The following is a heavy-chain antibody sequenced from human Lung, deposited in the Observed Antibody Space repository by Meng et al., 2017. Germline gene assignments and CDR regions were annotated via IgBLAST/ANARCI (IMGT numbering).Heavy chain of an antibody. D-gene: IGHD4-11*01. CDR1: GGSFSDYY. CDR2: INHSGST. Sequence: QGELAHWRAGLLKPSATLLLICCGSGGSFSDYYWSWIRHPPVKGLEWIWEINHSGSTNYNPSLESRATLSVDTSQNNLSLTLSSVTAAASAVYYCTRGPTTMAHDFDYWGQGTLVTVSS. J-gene: IGHJ4*02. CDR3: TRGPTTMAHDFDY. V-gene: IGHV4-34*01.